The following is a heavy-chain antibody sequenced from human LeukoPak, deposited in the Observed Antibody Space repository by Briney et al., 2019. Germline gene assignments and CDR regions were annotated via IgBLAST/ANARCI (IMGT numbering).Heavy chain of an antibody. CDR2: IIPIFGTA. V-gene: IGHV1-69*13. D-gene: IGHD1-7*01. Sequence: GASVKVSCKASGYTFTGYYMHWVRQAPGQGLEWMGGIIPIFGTANYAQKFQGRVTITADESTSTAYMELSSLRSEDTAVYYCARDRTGTINWFDPWGQGTLVTVSS. CDR1: GYTFTGYY. CDR3: ARDRTGTINWFDP. J-gene: IGHJ5*02.